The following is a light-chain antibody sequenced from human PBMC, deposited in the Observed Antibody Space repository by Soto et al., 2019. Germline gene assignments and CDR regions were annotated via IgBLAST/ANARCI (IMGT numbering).Light chain of an antibody. CDR3: QQYGSSGT. Sequence: LTLSPGTVSLSKKERATLSCRASQSVSNNYLAWYQQKPGQAPRLLIYGASNRATGIPDRFSGSGSGTDFTLTISRLEPEDFAVYYCQQYGSSGTFGQGTMVAIK. CDR2: GAS. CDR1: QSVSNNY. V-gene: IGKV3-20*01. J-gene: IGKJ1*01.